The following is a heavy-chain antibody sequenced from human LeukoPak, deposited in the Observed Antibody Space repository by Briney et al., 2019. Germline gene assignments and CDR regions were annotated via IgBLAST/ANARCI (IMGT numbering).Heavy chain of an antibody. J-gene: IGHJ4*02. Sequence: SQTLSLTCTVSGGSISSGDYYWSWLRQPPGKGLEWIGYIYYSGSTYFNPSLKSRVTISVETSKNQFSLKLSSVTAADTAVYYCARVPVYSGTYFDYWGQGTLVTVPS. CDR1: GGSISSGDYY. CDR2: IYYSGST. CDR3: ARVPVYSGTYFDY. D-gene: IGHD1-26*01. V-gene: IGHV4-30-4*01.